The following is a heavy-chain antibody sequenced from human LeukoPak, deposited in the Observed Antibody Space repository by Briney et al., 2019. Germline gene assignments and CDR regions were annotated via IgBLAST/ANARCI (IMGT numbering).Heavy chain of an antibody. J-gene: IGHJ4*02. D-gene: IGHD6-13*01. CDR3: ARTDWRAAAGTADY. V-gene: IGHV3-30*01. CDR2: ISYDGSNK. CDR1: GFAFSSYA. Sequence: GRSLRLSCAASGFAFSSYAMHWVRQAPGKGLEWVAVISYDGSNKYYADSVKGRFTISRDNSKNTLYLQMNSLRAEDTAVYYCARTDWRAAAGTADYWGQGTLVTVSS.